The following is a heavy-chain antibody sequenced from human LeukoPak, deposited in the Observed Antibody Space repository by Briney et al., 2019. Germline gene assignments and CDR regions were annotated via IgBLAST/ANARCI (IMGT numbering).Heavy chain of an antibody. V-gene: IGHV3-23*01. J-gene: IGHJ4*02. D-gene: IGHD3-3*01. CDR1: GFTFNNYA. CDR2: ISGSGGST. CDR3: ARGGTYDFWSGYPIEDY. Sequence: PGGSLRLSCAASGFTFNNYAMSWVRQAPGKGPEWLSAISGSGGSTTDADSVKGRFTTSRDNSKSTLYLQMNSLRAEDTAVYYCARGGTYDFWSGYPIEDYWGQGTLVTVSS.